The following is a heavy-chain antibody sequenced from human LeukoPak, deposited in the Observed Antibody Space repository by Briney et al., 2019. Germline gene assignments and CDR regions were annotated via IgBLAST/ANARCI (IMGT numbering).Heavy chain of an antibody. J-gene: IGHJ4*02. Sequence: SQTLSLTCTVSGGSISSGSYYWSWIRQPAGKGLEWIGRIYTSGSTNYNPSLKSRVTISVDTSKNQFSLKLSSVTAADTAVYYCARHGPGRVVHDYWGQGTLVTVSS. D-gene: IGHD3-3*01. CDR2: IYTSGST. CDR1: GGSISSGSYY. CDR3: ARHGPGRVVHDY. V-gene: IGHV4-61*02.